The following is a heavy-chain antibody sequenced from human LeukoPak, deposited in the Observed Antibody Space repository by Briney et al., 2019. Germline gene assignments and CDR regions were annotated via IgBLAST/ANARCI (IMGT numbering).Heavy chain of an antibody. CDR3: AREEYYYDSSGYYY. D-gene: IGHD3-22*01. CDR1: GGTFSSYA. V-gene: IGHV1-69*06. J-gene: IGHJ4*02. CDR2: IIPIFGTA. Sequence: SVKVSCKASGGTFSSYAISWVRQAPGQGLEWMGGIIPIFGTANYAQKFQGRVTITADKSTSTAYMELSSLRSEDTAVYYCAREEYYYDSSGYYYWGQGTVVTVPS.